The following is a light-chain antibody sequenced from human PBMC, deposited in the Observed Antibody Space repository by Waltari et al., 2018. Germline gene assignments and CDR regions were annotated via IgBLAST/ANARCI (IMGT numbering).Light chain of an antibody. J-gene: IGKJ4*01. CDR1: QSISSW. CDR2: KAS. CDR3: QQYNSFSLT. Sequence: TGRASQSISSWLAWYQQKPGKAPKLLIHKASTLLSGVPSRFSCGGSGTEFTLTISGLQPDDFATYYCQQYNSFSLTFGGGTRVEIK. V-gene: IGKV1-5*03.